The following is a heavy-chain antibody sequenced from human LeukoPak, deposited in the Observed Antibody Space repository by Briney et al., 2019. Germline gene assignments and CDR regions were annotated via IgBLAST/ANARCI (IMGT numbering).Heavy chain of an antibody. J-gene: IGHJ6*02. Sequence: GGSLRLSCAASGFSLTSHGMHWVRQAPGKGLEWVAIIWYGGSNKSYLESVKGRFSISVDTSNNTLILQMNSLRVEDTAVYYCAKVDSGSYFNSPYYYYYGMDVWGQGTTVTVSS. D-gene: IGHD3-10*01. CDR2: IWYGGSNK. CDR1: GFSLTSHG. CDR3: AKVDSGSYFNSPYYYYYGMDV. V-gene: IGHV3-33*03.